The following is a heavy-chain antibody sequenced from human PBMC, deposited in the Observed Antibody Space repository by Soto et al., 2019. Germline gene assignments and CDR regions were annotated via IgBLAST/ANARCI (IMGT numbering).Heavy chain of an antibody. J-gene: IGHJ6*02. CDR3: ARGKPLVATKYYGMDV. Sequence: QVQLVQSGAEVKKPGSSVKVSCKASGGTFSSYAISWVRQAPGQGLEWMGGIISIFGTANYAQKFQGRVTITADESTSTAYMELSSLRSEDTAVYYCARGKPLVATKYYGMDVWGQGTTVTVSS. D-gene: IGHD5-12*01. CDR1: GGTFSSYA. CDR2: IISIFGTA. V-gene: IGHV1-69*01.